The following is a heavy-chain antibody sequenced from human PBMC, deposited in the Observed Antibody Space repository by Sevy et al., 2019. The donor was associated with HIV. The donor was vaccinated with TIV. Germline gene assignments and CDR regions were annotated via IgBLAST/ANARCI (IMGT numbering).Heavy chain of an antibody. V-gene: IGHV3-7*01. CDR2: IKPDGSAK. Sequence: GGSLRLSCAASGFSFSAYWMNWIRQAPGKGLEWVADIKPDGSAKHYADSAKGRFTISRDNAKNSLYLQMNSLRAEDTAMYYCAQETCWRFDSWGQRTLVTVSS. CDR3: AQETCWRFDS. CDR1: GFSFSAYW. D-gene: IGHD3-3*01. J-gene: IGHJ4*02.